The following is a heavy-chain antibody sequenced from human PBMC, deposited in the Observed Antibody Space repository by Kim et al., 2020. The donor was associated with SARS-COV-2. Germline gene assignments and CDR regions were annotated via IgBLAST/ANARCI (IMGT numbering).Heavy chain of an antibody. D-gene: IGHD1-26*01. J-gene: IGHJ6*04. CDR3: ASMAWEPLRPHYYYYYGMDV. CDR2: INSDGSST. Sequence: GGSLRLSCAASGFTFSSYWMHWVRQAPGKGLVWVSRINSDGSSTSYADSVKGRFTISRDNAKNTLYLQMNSLRAEDTAVYYCASMAWEPLRPHYYYYYGMDVWGEGTTVTVSS. V-gene: IGHV3-74*01. CDR1: GFTFSSYW.